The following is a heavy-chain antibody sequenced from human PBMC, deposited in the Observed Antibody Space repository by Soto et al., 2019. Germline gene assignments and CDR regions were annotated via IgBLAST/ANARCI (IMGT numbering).Heavy chain of an antibody. V-gene: IGHV4-59*13. D-gene: IGHD3-3*01. CDR2: AYYSGNT. CDR3: AVLSALTQYYFDS. J-gene: IGHJ4*01. Sequence: SETLSLTCAVSGASFSGSYWRWLRQPPGKGLECIGYAYYSGNTVYNPSLKSRVSISVYTAKKHVSLRLNSVTAACTAVYYCAVLSALTQYYFDSGGHGTLVTVSS. CDR1: GASFSGSY.